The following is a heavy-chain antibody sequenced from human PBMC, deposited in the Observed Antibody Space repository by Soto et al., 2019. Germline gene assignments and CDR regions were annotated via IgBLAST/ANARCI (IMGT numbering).Heavy chain of an antibody. V-gene: IGHV1-18*01. Sequence: VSVKGSCKGSGYIFTGDGLGWVRQAPGQGLEWMGWISAYNRNTNYAQKLQGRVTMTTDTSTSTAYMELRSLRSDDTAVYYCARVIASAADFDYWGQGTLVTVSS. CDR3: ARVIASAADFDY. D-gene: IGHD6-13*01. J-gene: IGHJ4*02. CDR1: GYIFTGDG. CDR2: ISAYNRNT.